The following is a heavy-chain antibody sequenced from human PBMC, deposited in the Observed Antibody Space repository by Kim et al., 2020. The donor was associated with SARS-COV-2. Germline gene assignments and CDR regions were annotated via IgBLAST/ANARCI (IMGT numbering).Heavy chain of an antibody. CDR3: ARIMVVRGGFWYFEL. D-gene: IGHD3-10*01. V-gene: IGHV3-7*01. Sequence: GGSLRLSCAASVFTFSTYWMSWVRQAPGKGLERVANIKEDGTEQYYLGSVEGRFTISRDNAKNSLSLQMDSLRAEDTAVYYCARIMVVRGGFWYFELWGRGTLVTVSA. CDR1: VFTFSTYW. CDR2: IKEDGTEQ. J-gene: IGHJ2*01.